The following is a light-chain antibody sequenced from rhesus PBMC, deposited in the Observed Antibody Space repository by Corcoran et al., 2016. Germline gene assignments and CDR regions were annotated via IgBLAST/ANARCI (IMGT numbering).Light chain of an antibody. CDR1: QSLLDSEDGNTY. CDR2: EVS. J-gene: IGKJ4*01. V-gene: IGKV2-104*02. CDR3: MQALEFPLT. Sequence: DIVMTQTPLSLPVTPGEPASISCRSSQSLLDSEDGNTYLDWYLQKPGQSQQLLIYEVSNRASGFPDRFSGSGSDTDFKLKISRVEAEDVGVYYCMQALEFPLTFGGGTKVEIK.